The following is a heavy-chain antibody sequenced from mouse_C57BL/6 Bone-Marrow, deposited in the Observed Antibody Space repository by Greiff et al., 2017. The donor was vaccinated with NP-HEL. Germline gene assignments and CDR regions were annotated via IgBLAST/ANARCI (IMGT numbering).Heavy chain of an antibody. J-gene: IGHJ2*01. V-gene: IGHV7-3*01. Sequence: EVQLVESGGGLVQPGGSLSLSCAASGFTFTDYYMSWVRQPPGKALEWLGFIRNKANGYTTEYSASVKGRFTISRDNSQSILDLQMNALRAEDSATYYCARYRTTVVENYFDYWGQGTTLTVSS. D-gene: IGHD1-1*01. CDR3: ARYRTTVVENYFDY. CDR1: GFTFTDYY. CDR2: IRNKANGYTT.